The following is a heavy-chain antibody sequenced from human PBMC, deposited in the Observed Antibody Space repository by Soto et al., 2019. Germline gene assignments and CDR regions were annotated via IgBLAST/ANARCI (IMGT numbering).Heavy chain of an antibody. CDR1: GGSISSYY. CDR2: IYYSGST. CDR3: ARGSYYDFWSGYSHGKNYYYYGMDV. Sequence: LSLTCTVSGGSISSYYWSWIRQPPGKGLEWIGYIYYSGSTNYNPSLKSRVTISVDTSKNQFSPKLSSVTAADTAVYYCARGSYYDFWSGYSHGKNYYYYGMDVWGQGTTVTVSS. J-gene: IGHJ6*02. V-gene: IGHV4-59*01. D-gene: IGHD3-3*01.